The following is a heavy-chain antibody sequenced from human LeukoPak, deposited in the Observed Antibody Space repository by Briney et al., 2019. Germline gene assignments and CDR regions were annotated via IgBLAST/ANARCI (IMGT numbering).Heavy chain of an antibody. CDR3: ARTGDTERFDY. D-gene: IGHD5-18*01. J-gene: IGHJ4*02. V-gene: IGHV3-33*01. CDR1: GFTFSNYG. Sequence: PGGSLRLSCAASGFTFSNYGMHWVSQAPGKGLEWVALIRYDGSKKDYADSVKGRFTISRDNSKNTLHLQMNSLRAEDTAVYYCARTGDTERFDYWGQGTLVTVSS. CDR2: IRYDGSKK.